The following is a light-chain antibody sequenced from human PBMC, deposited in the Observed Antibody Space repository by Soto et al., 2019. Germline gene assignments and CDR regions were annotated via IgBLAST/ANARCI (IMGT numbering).Light chain of an antibody. CDR2: KAS. CDR3: QRYNSYSALT. J-gene: IGKJ4*01. Sequence: DIPMTQSPSTLSASVGDRVTITCRASQSLDNWLAWYQQKPGKAPKLLIYKASNLESGVPSRFSGSGSGTEFTLTISSLQPDDFATYYCQRYNSYSALTFGGGTKVEIK. V-gene: IGKV1-5*03. CDR1: QSLDNW.